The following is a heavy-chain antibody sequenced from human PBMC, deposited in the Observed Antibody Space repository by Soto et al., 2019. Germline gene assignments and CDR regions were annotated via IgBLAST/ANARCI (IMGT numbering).Heavy chain of an antibody. CDR3: AKGAVAAQEWFEP. D-gene: IGHD6-19*01. J-gene: IGHJ5*02. Sequence: GGSLRLSCEVSGFTFSSYGMHWVRQAPGKGLEWVALISYDGSNKYYGDSVKGRFTISRENSKNTLYLQMRSLGCKDTAVYYSAKGAVAAQEWFEPWPEGSLVTVCS. V-gene: IGHV3-30*18. CDR1: GFTFSSYG. CDR2: ISYDGSNK.